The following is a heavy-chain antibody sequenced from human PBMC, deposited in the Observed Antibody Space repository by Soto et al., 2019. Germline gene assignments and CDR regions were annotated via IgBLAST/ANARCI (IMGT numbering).Heavy chain of an antibody. CDR3: ARDLMTTVTTSNWFDP. CDR1: GGSIRSSSYY. D-gene: IGHD4-17*01. J-gene: IGHJ5*02. V-gene: IGHV4-39*02. CDR2: IYYSGST. Sequence: SETLSLTCTVSGGSIRSSSYYWGWIRQPPGKGLEWIGSIYYSGSTYYNPSLKSRVTISVDTSKNQFSLKLSSVTAADTAVYYCARDLMTTVTTSNWFDPWGQGTLVTVSS.